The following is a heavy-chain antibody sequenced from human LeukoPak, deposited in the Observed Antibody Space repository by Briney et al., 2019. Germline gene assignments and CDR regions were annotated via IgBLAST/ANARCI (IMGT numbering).Heavy chain of an antibody. CDR1: GGTFSSYA. J-gene: IGHJ4*02. V-gene: IGHV1-18*01. Sequence: ASVKVSCKASGGTFSSYAISWVRQAPGQGLEWMGWISAYNGNTNYAQKLQGRVTMTTDTSTSTAYMELRSLRSDDTAVYYCAREPGAVPDYWGQGTLVTVSS. CDR2: ISAYNGNT. D-gene: IGHD1-26*01. CDR3: AREPGAVPDY.